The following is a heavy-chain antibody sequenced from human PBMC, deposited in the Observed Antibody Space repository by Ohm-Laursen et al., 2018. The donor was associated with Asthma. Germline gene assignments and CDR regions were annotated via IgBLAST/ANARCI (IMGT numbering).Heavy chain of an antibody. CDR3: ARDVMEWYLPAFDF. D-gene: IGHD3-3*01. CDR2: ISYDGSNK. Sequence: RSLRLSCSASGFTFSSYAMHWVRQAPGKGLEWVAVISYDGSNKYYADSVKGRFTVSRDDSKNTLYPQMNSLRPDDTAVYYCARDVMEWYLPAFDFWGQGTLVTVSS. CDR1: GFTFSSYA. V-gene: IGHV3-30-3*01. J-gene: IGHJ4*02.